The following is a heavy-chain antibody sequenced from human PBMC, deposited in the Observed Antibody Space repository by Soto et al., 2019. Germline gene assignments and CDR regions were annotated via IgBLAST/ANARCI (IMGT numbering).Heavy chain of an antibody. CDR3: ARSPIRGYSYGYFDY. Sequence: SETLSLTCTVSGGSISSGGYYWSWIRQHPGKGLEWIGYIYYSGSTYYNPSLKSRVTISVDTSKNQFSLKLSSVTAADTAVYYCARSPIRGYSYGYFDYWGQGTLVTVPP. CDR2: IYYSGST. D-gene: IGHD5-18*01. V-gene: IGHV4-31*03. CDR1: GGSISSGGYY. J-gene: IGHJ4*02.